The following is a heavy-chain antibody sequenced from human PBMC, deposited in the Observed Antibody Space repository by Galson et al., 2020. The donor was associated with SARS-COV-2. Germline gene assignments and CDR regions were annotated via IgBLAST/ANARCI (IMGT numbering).Heavy chain of an antibody. V-gene: IGHV3-53*01. CDR2: IYSGGNT. D-gene: IGHD7-27*01. CDR1: GFTVSSNY. J-gene: IGHJ4*02. Sequence: GGSLRLSCAASGFTVSSNYMNWVRQAPGKGLEWVSVIYSGGNTYYADSVKGRFTISRDNSKNTLYLQMNSLRAEDTGVYYCARDPPDGNRGNFDSWGQGTLVTVSS. CDR3: ARDPPDGNRGNFDS.